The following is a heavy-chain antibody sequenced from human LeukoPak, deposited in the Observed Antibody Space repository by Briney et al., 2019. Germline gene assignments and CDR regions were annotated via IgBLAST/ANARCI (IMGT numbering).Heavy chain of an antibody. D-gene: IGHD3-9*01. CDR3: ARDSDILTGSNYYGMDV. Sequence: SETLSLTCTVSGGSISSYYWSWIRQPPGKGLEWIGYIYYSGSTNYNPSLKSRVTISVDTSKNQFSLKLSSVTAADTAVYYWARDSDILTGSNYYGMDVWGQGTTVTVSS. V-gene: IGHV4-59*01. CDR2: IYYSGST. CDR1: GGSISSYY. J-gene: IGHJ6*02.